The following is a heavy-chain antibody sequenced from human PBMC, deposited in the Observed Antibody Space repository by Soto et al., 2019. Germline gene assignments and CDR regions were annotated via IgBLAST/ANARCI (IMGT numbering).Heavy chain of an antibody. CDR1: GGTFSSYA. Sequence: GASVKVSFKDSGGTFSSYAISWVRPAPGQGLEWMGGIIPHFGTANYAQKLQGRVTMTADESTSPAYMELRSLRSDDTAVYYCARELGYSNCALDYWGQGTLVTVSS. CDR3: ARELGYSNCALDY. J-gene: IGHJ4*02. CDR2: IIPHFGTA. D-gene: IGHD4-4*01. V-gene: IGHV1-69*13.